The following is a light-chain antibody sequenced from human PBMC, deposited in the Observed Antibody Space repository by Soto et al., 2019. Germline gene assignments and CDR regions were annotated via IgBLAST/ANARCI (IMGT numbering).Light chain of an antibody. V-gene: IGKV1-12*01. Sequence: DIQMTQSPSSVSASVGDSVTITCRASQNIISWIAWYQQKPGRAPKLLIYAASILQSGVPSRFSGSGSGTDFTLTINSLQPEDFATYYCQQAYGFPVTFGQGTRLEIK. CDR3: QQAYGFPVT. J-gene: IGKJ5*01. CDR2: AAS. CDR1: QNIISW.